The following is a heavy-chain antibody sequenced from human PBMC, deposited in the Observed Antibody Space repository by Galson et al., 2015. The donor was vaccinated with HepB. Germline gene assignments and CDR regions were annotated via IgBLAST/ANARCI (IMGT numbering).Heavy chain of an antibody. Sequence: SVKVSCKASGGTFSSYAISWVRQAPGQGLEWMGGIIPIFGTANYAQKFQGRVTITADESTSTAYMELSSLRSEDTAVYYCARGAAAGLARFDYWGQGTLVTVSS. V-gene: IGHV1-69*13. CDR2: IIPIFGTA. D-gene: IGHD6-13*01. CDR3: ARGAAAGLARFDY. J-gene: IGHJ4*02. CDR1: GGTFSSYA.